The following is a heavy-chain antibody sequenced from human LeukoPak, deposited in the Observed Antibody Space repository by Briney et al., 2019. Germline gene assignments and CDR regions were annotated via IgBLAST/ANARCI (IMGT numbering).Heavy chain of an antibody. D-gene: IGHD5-24*01. Sequence: PGKVSCKASGFTFTNSAMQWVRQARGQRLEWVGWIVVASGNTKYAQKFQERVTITRDMSTSTAYLELSSLRPEDTAVYYCAAAPIEMQQRGFDYWGQGTLVTVCS. V-gene: IGHV1-58*02. CDR1: GFTFTNSA. J-gene: IGHJ4*02. CDR3: AAAPIEMQQRGFDY. CDR2: IVVASGNT.